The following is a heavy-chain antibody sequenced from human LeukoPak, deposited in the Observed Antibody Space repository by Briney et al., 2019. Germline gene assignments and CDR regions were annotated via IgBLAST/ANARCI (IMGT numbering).Heavy chain of an antibody. CDR3: ARHRSVHYDAFDM. V-gene: IGHV4-61*02. CDR1: GDSISRGRYY. J-gene: IGHJ3*02. D-gene: IGHD1-1*01. CDR2: IYASGKT. Sequence: SETLSLTCTVSGDSISRGRYYWSWVRQPAGKELEWIGRIYASGKTDYNPYTPSLKSRVAMSLDTSKNQVSLYLTSVTAADTAMYFCARHRSVHYDAFDMWGQGTMVTVSS.